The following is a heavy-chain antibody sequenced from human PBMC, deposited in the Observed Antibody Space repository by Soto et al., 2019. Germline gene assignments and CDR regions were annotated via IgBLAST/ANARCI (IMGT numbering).Heavy chain of an antibody. Sequence: GGSLRLSCAASGFTFSSYSMNWVRQAPGKGLEWVSSISSSSSYIYYADSVKGRFTISRDNAKNSLYLQMNSLRAEDTAVYYCARVEAAGNWFDPWGQGTLVTVSS. D-gene: IGHD6-13*01. CDR3: ARVEAAGNWFDP. CDR2: ISSSSSYI. V-gene: IGHV3-21*01. CDR1: GFTFSSYS. J-gene: IGHJ5*02.